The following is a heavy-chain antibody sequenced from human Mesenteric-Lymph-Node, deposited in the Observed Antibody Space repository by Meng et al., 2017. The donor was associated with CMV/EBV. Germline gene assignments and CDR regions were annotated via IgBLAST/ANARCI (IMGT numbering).Heavy chain of an antibody. D-gene: IGHD6-13*01. V-gene: IGHV1-69*05. CDR3: ARDKGIGAAGTVYYYGMDV. Sequence: SVKVSCKTSGGAFSTFAINWVRQAPGQGLEWMGGIIPIFGTANYAQKFQGRVTITTDESTSTAYMELSSLRSEDTAVYYCARDKGIGAAGTVYYYGMDVWGQGTTVTVSS. J-gene: IGHJ6*02. CDR1: GGAFSTFA. CDR2: IIPIFGTA.